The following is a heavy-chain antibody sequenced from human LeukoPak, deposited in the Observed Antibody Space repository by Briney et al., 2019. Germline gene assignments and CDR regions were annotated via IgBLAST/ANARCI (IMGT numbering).Heavy chain of an antibody. J-gene: IGHJ4*02. D-gene: IGHD4-17*01. CDR2: IYSGGST. V-gene: IGHV3-66*01. Sequence: GGSLRLSCAASGFTVSTNYMNWVRQAPGKGLEWVSVIYSGGSTYYADSVKGRFTTSRDNSKNTLYLQMNSLRADDTAVYYCARGLYADYAFDYWGQGTLVTVSS. CDR3: ARGLYADYAFDY. CDR1: GFTVSTNY.